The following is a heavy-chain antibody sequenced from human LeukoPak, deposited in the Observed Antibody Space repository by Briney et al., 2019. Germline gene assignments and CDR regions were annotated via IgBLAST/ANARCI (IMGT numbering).Heavy chain of an antibody. Sequence: GGSLRLSCAASGFTFSSDGMHWVRQAPGKGLEWVGVISYDGSNKYYADSVKGRFTISRDNSKDTLYLQMNSLRAEDTAVYYCAKDWVGAVLDYWGQGPLVTVSS. CDR1: GFTFSSDG. CDR2: ISYDGSNK. J-gene: IGHJ4*02. V-gene: IGHV3-30*18. CDR3: AKDWVGAVLDY. D-gene: IGHD1-26*01.